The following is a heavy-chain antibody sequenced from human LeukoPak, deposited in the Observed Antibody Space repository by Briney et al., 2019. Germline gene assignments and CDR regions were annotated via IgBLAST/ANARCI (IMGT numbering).Heavy chain of an antibody. D-gene: IGHD1-1*01. CDR1: GYTFTSSG. J-gene: IGHJ4*02. CDR3: ARDLGGTPL. CDR2: ISAYNSNT. Sequence: ASVKVSCKASGYTFTSSGISWGRQAPGQRLEWMGWISAYNSNTTYAQKLQGRVTMTTDTSTSTAYMELRSLRSDDTAVYYCARDLGGTPLWGQGTLVTVAS. V-gene: IGHV1-18*01.